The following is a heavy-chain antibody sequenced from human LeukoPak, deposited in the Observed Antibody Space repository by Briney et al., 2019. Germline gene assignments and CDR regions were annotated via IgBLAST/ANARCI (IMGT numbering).Heavy chain of an antibody. CDR2: INAGNGNT. V-gene: IGHV1-3*01. CDR1: GYTFTSYA. D-gene: IGHD6-19*01. Sequence: ASVKVSCKASGYTFTSYAMHWVRQAPGQRLEWMGWINAGNGNTKYSQKFQGRVTITRDTSASTAYMELSSLRSEDTAVYYCARGLHSSGWFFDYWGQGTLVTVSS. CDR3: ARGLHSSGWFFDY. J-gene: IGHJ4*02.